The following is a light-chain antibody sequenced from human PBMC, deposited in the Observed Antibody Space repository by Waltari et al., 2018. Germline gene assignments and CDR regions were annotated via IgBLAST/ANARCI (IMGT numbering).Light chain of an antibody. V-gene: IGLV1-51*01. CDR2: DNN. CDR1: SSNIGKNY. J-gene: IGLJ2*01. CDR3: GTWDSSLSAVV. Sequence: QSVLTQPPSVSAAPGQKVTISCYGSSSNIGKNYVSWYQQLPGTAPKLLIYDNNKRPSGITDRFSGSKSGTSATLGITGLQTGDEADYYCGTWDSSLSAVVFGGGTKLTVL.